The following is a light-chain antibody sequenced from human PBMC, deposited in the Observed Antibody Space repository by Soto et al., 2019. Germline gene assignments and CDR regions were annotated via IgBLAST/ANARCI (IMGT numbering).Light chain of an antibody. CDR2: AAS. Sequence: EIVLTQSPGTLSLSPGERASLSCRASQSVTNTYLAWYQQKPGQAPRLLIYAASSRATGIPDRLSGSGSGTDFTLTISRLEPEDFAVYYCQQYGSSPRSFGQGTKVEIK. J-gene: IGKJ1*01. CDR1: QSVTNTY. V-gene: IGKV3-20*01. CDR3: QQYGSSPRS.